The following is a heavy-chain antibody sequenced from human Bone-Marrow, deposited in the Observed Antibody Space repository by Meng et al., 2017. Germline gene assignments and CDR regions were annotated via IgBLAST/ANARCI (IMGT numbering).Heavy chain of an antibody. CDR2: ITGNGYT. Sequence: QVQLLQSGAEVKKPGASVKLSCETSGYSFTTYSIQWVRQAPGQRLEWMGWITGNGYTQYSQNCQGRVSITRETSADTAYMELSSLRSEDTAVYYCARDPTEVGAFDYWGQGTLVTVSS. D-gene: IGHD1-26*01. CDR3: ARDPTEVGAFDY. V-gene: IGHV1-3*01. J-gene: IGHJ4*02. CDR1: GYSFTTYS.